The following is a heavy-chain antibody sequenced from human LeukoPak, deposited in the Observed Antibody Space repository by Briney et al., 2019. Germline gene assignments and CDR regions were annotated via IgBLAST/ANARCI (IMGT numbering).Heavy chain of an antibody. J-gene: IGHJ5*02. CDR3: ARDSGTTAEVKFDP. D-gene: IGHD3-10*01. Sequence: SETQSLTCAVYGGSFSGYYWSWIRQPPGKGLEWIGEINHSGSTNYNPSLKSRVTMSVDTSKNQFCLKLSSVSAAATAVYYCARDSGTTAEVKFDPWGQGTLVTVSS. CDR1: GGSFSGYY. V-gene: IGHV4-34*01. CDR2: INHSGST.